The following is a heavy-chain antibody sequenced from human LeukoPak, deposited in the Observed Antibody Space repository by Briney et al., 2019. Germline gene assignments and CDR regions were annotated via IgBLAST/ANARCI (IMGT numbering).Heavy chain of an antibody. V-gene: IGHV4-39*07. J-gene: IGHJ5*02. CDR3: ARVAGSDYYGSGSYYKGYWFDP. CDR2: IYYSGST. CDR1: GGSISSDSYY. Sequence: SETLSLTCTVSGGSISSDSYYWGWIRQPPGKGLEWIGSIYYSGSTYYNPSLKSRVTISVDTSKNQFSLKLSSVTAADTAVYYCARVAGSDYYGSGSYYKGYWFDPWGQGTLVTVSS. D-gene: IGHD3-10*01.